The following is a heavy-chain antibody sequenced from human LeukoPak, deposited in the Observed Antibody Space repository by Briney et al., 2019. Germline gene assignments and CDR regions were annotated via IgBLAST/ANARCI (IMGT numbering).Heavy chain of an antibody. V-gene: IGHV3-21*06. CDR2: TTSSSSYI. Sequence: GGSLRLSCAASGFTFSSYNMNWVRQAPGKGLEWVSSTTSSSSYIYYADSVKGRFTISRDNAKNSLYLQMNSLTAEDTAVYYCARAPRSSWEYYFDYWGQGTLVTVSS. CDR3: ARAPRSSWEYYFDY. J-gene: IGHJ4*02. D-gene: IGHD6-13*01. CDR1: GFTFSSYN.